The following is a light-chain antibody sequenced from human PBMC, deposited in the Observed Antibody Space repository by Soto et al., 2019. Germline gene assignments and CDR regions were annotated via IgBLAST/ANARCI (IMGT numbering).Light chain of an antibody. CDR1: QSVNKY. V-gene: IGKV3-11*01. Sequence: EIVLTQCPCTLSLPPVERATLSCRASQSVNKYLAWFQQKLGQPPRLLIYDTSNRATGIPPRFSGSGSGTDFTLIISSLEPEDFAVYYCQQRFNWPWTFGQGTKVDI. J-gene: IGKJ1*01. CDR3: QQRFNWPWT. CDR2: DTS.